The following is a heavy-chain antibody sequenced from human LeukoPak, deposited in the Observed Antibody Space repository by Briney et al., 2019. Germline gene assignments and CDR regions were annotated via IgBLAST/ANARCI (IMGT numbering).Heavy chain of an antibody. D-gene: IGHD3-10*01. CDR2: IKPDGTEN. CDR1: GFAFSSFW. J-gene: IGHJ1*01. CDR3: AIQKADLITMVRGIIAF. Sequence: PGGSLRLSCAASGFAFSSFWMTWVRQAPWKGMEWVANIKPDGTENYYVDSVKGRFTISRDNAKNSLYLQMNGLRAEDTAVYYCAIQKADLITMVRGIIAFWGRGTLVTVSS. V-gene: IGHV3-7*03.